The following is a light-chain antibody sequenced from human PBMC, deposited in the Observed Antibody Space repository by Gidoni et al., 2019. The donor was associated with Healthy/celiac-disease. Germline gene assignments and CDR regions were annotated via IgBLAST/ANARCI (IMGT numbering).Light chain of an antibody. Sequence: DIQMPQSPSTLSASVGDSVTIPCRASQSLSSWLAWYQQKPGKAPKLLIYKASSLESGVPSRFSGSGSGTEFTLTISSLQPDDFATYYCQQYNSYPLTFGGGTKVEIK. J-gene: IGKJ4*01. V-gene: IGKV1-5*03. CDR2: KAS. CDR1: QSLSSW. CDR3: QQYNSYPLT.